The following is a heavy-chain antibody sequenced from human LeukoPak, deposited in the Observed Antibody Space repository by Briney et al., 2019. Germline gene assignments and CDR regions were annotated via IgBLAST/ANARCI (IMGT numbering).Heavy chain of an antibody. CDR2: INHSGST. CDR1: GGSFGVYY. V-gene: IGHV4-34*01. CDR3: AGPGAGDLDY. J-gene: IGHJ4*02. D-gene: IGHD3-10*01. Sequence: SETLSLTCAVYGGSFGVYYWSWLRQPPGKGLEWIGEINHSGSTNYNPSLKSRVTISVDTSKNHFSLKLSSVTAADTAVYYCAGPGAGDLDYWGQGTLVTVSS.